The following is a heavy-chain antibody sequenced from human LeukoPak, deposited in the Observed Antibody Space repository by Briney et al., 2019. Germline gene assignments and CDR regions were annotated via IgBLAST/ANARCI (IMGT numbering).Heavy chain of an antibody. CDR1: GFTFSTFG. D-gene: IGHD5-18*01. CDR3: ARDVDTSSHSSQLDP. CDR2: IYSDGSKH. V-gene: IGHV3-33*01. J-gene: IGHJ5*02. Sequence: GGSLRLSCAAAGFTFSTFGIHWVRQTPGKGLEWAAAIYSDGSKHYYGDSVKGRYTIRRDSSKNTVYLQMNSLRDEDTAVYYCARDVDTSSHSSQLDPWGQGTLVTVSS.